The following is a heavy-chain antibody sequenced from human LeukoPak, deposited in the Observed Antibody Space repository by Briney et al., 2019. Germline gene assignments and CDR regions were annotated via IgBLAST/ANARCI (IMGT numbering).Heavy chain of an antibody. J-gene: IGHJ4*02. CDR1: GFIFSFYG. CDR3: TRDQTPYY. Sequence: GGSLRLSCASSGFIFSFYGMHWARQAPGKGLEWVGFIRSKVYGGTPEYAASVKGRFTISRDDSQGIAYLQMNSLKTEDTAVYYCTRDQTPYYWGQGTLVTVSS. CDR2: IRSKVYGGTP. V-gene: IGHV3-49*04.